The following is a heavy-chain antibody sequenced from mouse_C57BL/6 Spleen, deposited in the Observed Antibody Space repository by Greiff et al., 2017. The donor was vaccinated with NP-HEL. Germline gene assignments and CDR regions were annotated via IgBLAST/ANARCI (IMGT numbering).Heavy chain of an antibody. V-gene: IGHV1-64*01. J-gene: IGHJ2*01. Sequence: QVQLKQPGAELVKPGASVKLSCKASGYTFTSYWMHWVKQRPGQGLEWIGMIHPNSGSTNYNEKFKSKATLTVDKSSSTAYMQLSSLTSEDSAVYYCARRSYGSSLPDYWGQGTTLTVSS. CDR3: ARRSYGSSLPDY. CDR2: IHPNSGST. CDR1: GYTFTSYW. D-gene: IGHD1-1*01.